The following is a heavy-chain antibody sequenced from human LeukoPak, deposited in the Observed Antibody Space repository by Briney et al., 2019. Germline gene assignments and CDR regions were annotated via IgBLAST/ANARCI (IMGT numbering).Heavy chain of an antibody. J-gene: IGHJ4*02. D-gene: IGHD2-2*01. Sequence: PGGSLRLSCAASGFTFSSYGMHWVRQAPGKGLEWVAFIRYDGSNKYYAESVKGRFTISRDNSENTLYLQMNSLRAEDTAVYYCAKDRGSGNVHQLNFDYWGQGTLVTVSS. CDR2: IRYDGSNK. V-gene: IGHV3-30*02. CDR1: GFTFSSYG. CDR3: AKDRGSGNVHQLNFDY.